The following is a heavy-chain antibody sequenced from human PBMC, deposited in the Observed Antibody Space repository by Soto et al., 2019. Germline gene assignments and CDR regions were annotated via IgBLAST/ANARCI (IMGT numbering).Heavy chain of an antibody. V-gene: IGHV4-30-2*01. CDR3: AKCITALGPIDY. J-gene: IGHJ4*02. D-gene: IGHD6-6*01. CDR2: IYHNGSP. Sequence: SETLSLTCAVSGGSMSSGGYSWSWIRQPPGKGLEWIGYIYHNGSPYYNPSLKSRVTTSVDRSKNQFSLKLSSVTAADTAVYYCAKCITALGPIDYWGQGTLVTVSS. CDR1: GGSMSSGGYS.